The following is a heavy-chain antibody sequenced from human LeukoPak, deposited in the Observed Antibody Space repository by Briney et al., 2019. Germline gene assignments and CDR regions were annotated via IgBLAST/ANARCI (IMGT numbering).Heavy chain of an antibody. CDR3: AREYSSSSGSVSDY. Sequence: GGSLRLSCAASGFTFSSYNMNWVRQAPGKGLEWVSYITRSSSTIYYADSVKGRFTISRDNAKNSLYLQMNSLRDEDTAVYYCAREYSSSSGSVSDYWGQGTLITVSS. CDR1: GFTFSSYN. J-gene: IGHJ4*02. V-gene: IGHV3-48*02. CDR2: ITRSSSTI. D-gene: IGHD6-6*01.